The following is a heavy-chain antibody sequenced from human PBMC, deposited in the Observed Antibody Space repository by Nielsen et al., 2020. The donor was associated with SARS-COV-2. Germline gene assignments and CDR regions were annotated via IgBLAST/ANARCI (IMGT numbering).Heavy chain of an antibody. CDR2: IASSGSDI. J-gene: IGHJ4*02. V-gene: IGHV3-21*06. CDR3: AREAGTVGFDY. Sequence: LSLPCAASGFTFSSYVMIWVRQATGKGLEWVSSIASSGSDIHYADSVKGRFTISRDNAKDSLYLQMSSLRAEDTAVYYCAREAGTVGFDYWGQGTLVTVSS. CDR1: GFTFSSYV. D-gene: IGHD6-19*01.